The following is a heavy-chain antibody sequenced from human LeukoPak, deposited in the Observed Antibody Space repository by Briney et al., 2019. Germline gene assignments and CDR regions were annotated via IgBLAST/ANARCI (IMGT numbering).Heavy chain of an antibody. D-gene: IGHD5-18*01. J-gene: IGHJ4*02. CDR3: ARHLSGVTGYTYGRGIDY. Sequence: GGSLRLSCAASGFTFSSYWMSWVRQAPGKGLESVANIKKDGSEKYYVDSVKGRFTISRDSAKTSLYLQMISLRAEDTAVYYCARHLSGVTGYTYGRGIDYWGQGTLVTVSS. CDR1: GFTFSSYW. CDR2: IKKDGSEK. V-gene: IGHV3-7*01.